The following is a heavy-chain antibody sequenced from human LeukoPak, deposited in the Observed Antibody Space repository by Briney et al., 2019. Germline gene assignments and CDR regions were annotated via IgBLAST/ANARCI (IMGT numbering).Heavy chain of an antibody. CDR2: IIPIFGTA. V-gene: IGHV1-69*06. CDR3: ARDLDTMIVARGDAFDI. CDR1: GGTFSSYV. D-gene: IGHD3-22*01. J-gene: IGHJ3*02. Sequence: SVKVSCKASGGTFSSYVISWVRQAPGQGLEWMGGIIPIFGTANYAQKFQGRVTITADKSTSTAYMELSSLRSEDTAVYCCARDLDTMIVARGDAFDIWGQGTMVTVSS.